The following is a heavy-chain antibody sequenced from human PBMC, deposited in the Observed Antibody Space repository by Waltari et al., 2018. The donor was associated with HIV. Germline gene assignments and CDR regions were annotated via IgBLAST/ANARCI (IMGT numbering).Heavy chain of an antibody. CDR2: IYYSGST. D-gene: IGHD3-22*01. CDR1: GGSISSYY. V-gene: IGHV4-59*01. J-gene: IGHJ3*02. Sequence: QVQLQESGPGLVKPSETLSLTCTVSGGSISSYYWSWLRQPPGKGLEWIGYIYYSGSTNYNPSLKSRVTISVDTSKNQFSLKLSSVTAADTAVYYCARERIAEYYDSSAQRGAFDIWGQGTMVTVSS. CDR3: ARERIAEYYDSSAQRGAFDI.